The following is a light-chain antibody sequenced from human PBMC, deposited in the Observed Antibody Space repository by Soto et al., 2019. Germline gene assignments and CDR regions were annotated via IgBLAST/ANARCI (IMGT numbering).Light chain of an antibody. Sequence: EIQMTQSPSSLSASVGDRVTITCRASQDIRNDLAWYQQKPGKVPKVLIHAASTVQSGVPSRFSGSGSGTDFTLTISGLHPDDVATYYCQKCNSAPFTFGPGTKVDIK. V-gene: IGKV1-27*01. CDR3: QKCNSAPFT. CDR2: AAS. J-gene: IGKJ3*01. CDR1: QDIRND.